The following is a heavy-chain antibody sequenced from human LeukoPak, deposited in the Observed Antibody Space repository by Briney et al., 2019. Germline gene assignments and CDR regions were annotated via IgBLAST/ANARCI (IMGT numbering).Heavy chain of an antibody. D-gene: IGHD6-19*01. J-gene: IGHJ4*02. CDR2: FDTGFGT. CDR3: ARSSGRWSLDY. V-gene: IGHV3-23*01. CDR1: GFTFSTAS. Sequence: SGGSLRISCAASGFTFSTASLHWVRQAPGGGLERVSAFDTGFGTYYPDSMKGRFTISRDNSKNTLFLQMNSLRAEGTAVYYCARSSGRWSLDYWGQGTLVTVSS.